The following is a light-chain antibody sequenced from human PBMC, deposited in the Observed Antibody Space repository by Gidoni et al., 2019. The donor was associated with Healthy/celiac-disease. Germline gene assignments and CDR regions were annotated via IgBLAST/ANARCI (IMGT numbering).Light chain of an antibody. J-gene: IGKJ1*01. V-gene: IGKV1-5*03. Sequence: DIQMTQSPSTLSASVGDRVTITCRASQSISSWLAWYQQKPGKAPKLLIYKASSLESGVPSRFSGSVSGTEFTLTISSLQPDDFATYYCQQYNIYSWAFGQGTKVEIK. CDR3: QQYNIYSWA. CDR1: QSISSW. CDR2: KAS.